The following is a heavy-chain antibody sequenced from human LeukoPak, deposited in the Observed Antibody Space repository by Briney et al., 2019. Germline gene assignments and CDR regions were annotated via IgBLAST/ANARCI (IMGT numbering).Heavy chain of an antibody. CDR1: GYTFTSYD. Sequence: ASGKVSCKASGYTFTSYDINWVRQATGQGLEWMGWMNPNSGNTGYAQKFQGRVTITRNTSISTAYMELSSLRSEDTAVYYCASRYSSSWYYFDYWGQGTLVTVSS. CDR3: ASRYSSSWYYFDY. J-gene: IGHJ4*02. D-gene: IGHD6-13*01. V-gene: IGHV1-8*03. CDR2: MNPNSGNT.